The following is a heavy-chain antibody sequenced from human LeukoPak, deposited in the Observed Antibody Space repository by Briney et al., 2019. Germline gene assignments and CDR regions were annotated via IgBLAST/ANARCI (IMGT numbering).Heavy chain of an antibody. D-gene: IGHD3-22*01. V-gene: IGHV1-69*04. Sequence: GSSVKVSCKASGGTFSSYAISWVRQAPGQGLEWMGRIIPILGIANHAQKFQGRVTITADKSTSTAYMELSSLRSEDTAVYYCARDPGVYDSSGLFDYWGQGTLVTVSS. CDR2: IIPILGIA. CDR3: ARDPGVYDSSGLFDY. CDR1: GGTFSSYA. J-gene: IGHJ4*02.